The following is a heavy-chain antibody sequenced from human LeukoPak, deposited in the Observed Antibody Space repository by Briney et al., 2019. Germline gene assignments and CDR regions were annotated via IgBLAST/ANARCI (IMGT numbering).Heavy chain of an antibody. D-gene: IGHD3-22*01. V-gene: IGHV4-39*01. CDR2: IYYSVTT. CDR3: ASSFYYDSRDY. J-gene: IGHJ4*02. CDR1: GGSISSSNYY. Sequence: SETLSLTCTVSGGSISSSNYYWGWIRQPPGKGLEWIGTIYYSVTTYYNPSLKSRVTISVDTSKNQFSLKLSSVTAADTAVYYCASSFYYDSRDYWGQGTLVTVSS.